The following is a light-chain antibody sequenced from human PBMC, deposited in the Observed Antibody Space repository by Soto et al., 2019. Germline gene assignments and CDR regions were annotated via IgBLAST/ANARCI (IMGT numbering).Light chain of an antibody. CDR3: NSYTISSTLV. CDR2: DVH. Sequence: QSVLTQPASVSGSPGQSITISCTGTSSDIGGYNYVSWFQQHPGKAPKLLVYDVHNRPSGVSDRFSGSKSGNTSSLTISGLQAEDEADYYCNSYTISSTLVFGGGTKLTV. V-gene: IGLV2-14*03. CDR1: SSDIGGYNY. J-gene: IGLJ3*02.